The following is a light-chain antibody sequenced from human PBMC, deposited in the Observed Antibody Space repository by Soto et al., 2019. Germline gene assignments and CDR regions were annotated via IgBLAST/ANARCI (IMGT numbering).Light chain of an antibody. CDR3: SSYTSSSRYV. J-gene: IGLJ1*01. Sequence: QSVLTQPASVSGSPGQSITISCTGTHSDVGGYNYVSWYQQLPGKAPKLMIYDVSDRPSGVSNRFSRCPSGNTASLTVSVLQAEDEADYYCSSYTSSSRYVFGSGTKVTVL. V-gene: IGLV2-14*01. CDR1: HSDVGGYNY. CDR2: DVS.